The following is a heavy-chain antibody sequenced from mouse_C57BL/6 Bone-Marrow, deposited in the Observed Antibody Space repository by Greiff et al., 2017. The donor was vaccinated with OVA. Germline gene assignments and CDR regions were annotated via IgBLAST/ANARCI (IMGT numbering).Heavy chain of an antibody. D-gene: IGHD1-1*01. Sequence: VQLQQSGAELVRPGTSVKMSCKASGYTFTNYWIGWAKQRPGHGLEWIGDIYPGGGYTNYNEKFKGKATLTVDKSSSTAYRQFSSLASEDATSYYCARRDYYNSSYFVAYWGQGTLGTVSA. J-gene: IGHJ3*01. V-gene: IGHV1-63*01. CDR1: GYTFTNYW. CDR2: IYPGGGYT. CDR3: ARRDYYNSSYFVAY.